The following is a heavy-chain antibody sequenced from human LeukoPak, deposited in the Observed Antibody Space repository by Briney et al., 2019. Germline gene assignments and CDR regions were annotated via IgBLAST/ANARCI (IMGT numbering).Heavy chain of an antibody. CDR1: GGSFSGYF. D-gene: IGHD1-26*01. J-gene: IGHJ5*02. CDR2: LYYGGST. Sequence: SETLSLTCTVSGGSFSGYFWSWIRQPPGKGLEWIAYLYYGGSTNYNPSLRSRVTISVDTTTNHFSLKLSSVTAADTAVYYCARDLGLGNWFDPWGQGTLVTVSS. CDR3: ARDLGLGNWFDP. V-gene: IGHV4-59*12.